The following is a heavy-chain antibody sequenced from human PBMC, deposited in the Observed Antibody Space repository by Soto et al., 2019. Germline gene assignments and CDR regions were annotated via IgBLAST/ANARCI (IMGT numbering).Heavy chain of an antibody. CDR2: INPNSGGT. V-gene: IGHV1-2*02. CDR1: GYTFTGYY. CDR3: AREYYYDSSGYYYFDAFDI. D-gene: IGHD3-22*01. Sequence: ASVKVSCKASGYTFTGYYMHWVRQAPGRGLEWMGWINPNSGGTNYAQKFQGRVTMIRDTSISTAYMELSRLRSDDTAVYYCAREYYYDSSGYYYFDAFDIWGQGKMVTVSS. J-gene: IGHJ3*02.